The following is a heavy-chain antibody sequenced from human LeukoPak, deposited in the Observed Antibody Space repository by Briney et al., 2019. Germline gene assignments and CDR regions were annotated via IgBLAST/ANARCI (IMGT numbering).Heavy chain of an antibody. CDR2: IYYSGST. V-gene: IGHV4-59*08. CDR3: ARHGGTMVRGSFDY. D-gene: IGHD3-10*01. J-gene: IGHJ4*02. Sequence: SETLSLTCTVSGGSISSYYWSWIRQPPGKGLEWIGYIYYSGSTNYNPSLKSRVTISVDTSKDQFSLKLSSVTAADMAVYYCARHGGTMVRGSFDYWGQGTLVTVSS. CDR1: GGSISSYY.